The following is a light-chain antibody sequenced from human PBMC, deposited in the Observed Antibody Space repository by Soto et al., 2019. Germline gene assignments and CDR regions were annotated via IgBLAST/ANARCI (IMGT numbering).Light chain of an antibody. CDR2: DVS. Sequence: QSVLTQPASVSGSRGQSITISCTGTSSDVGAYNFVSWYQQHPGKLPKLMIFDVSRRPSGVSDRFSGSKSGNTASLTISGRQAEDEGDYYCSSYTSSSTHVFGSGTKLTVL. V-gene: IGLV2-14*03. J-gene: IGLJ1*01. CDR1: SSDVGAYNF. CDR3: SSYTSSSTHV.